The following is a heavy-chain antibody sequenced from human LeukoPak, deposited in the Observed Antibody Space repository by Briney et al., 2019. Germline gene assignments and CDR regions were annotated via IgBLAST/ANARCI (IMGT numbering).Heavy chain of an antibody. Sequence: GGSLRLSCAASGFTFSSYAMSWVRQAPGKGLEWVSAISGSGGSTYYADSVKGRFTISRDNSKNTLYLQMNSLRAEDAAVYYCAKVCSSTSCYYYYYMDVLGKGTTVTVSS. J-gene: IGHJ6*03. CDR3: AKVCSSTSCYYYYYMDV. V-gene: IGHV3-23*01. D-gene: IGHD2-2*01. CDR2: ISGSGGST. CDR1: GFTFSSYA.